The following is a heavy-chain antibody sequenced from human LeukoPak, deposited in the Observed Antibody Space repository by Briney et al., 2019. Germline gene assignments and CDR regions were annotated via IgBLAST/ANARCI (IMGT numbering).Heavy chain of an antibody. D-gene: IGHD3-22*01. V-gene: IGHV4-61*02. J-gene: IGHJ6*02. CDR2: IYTSGST. CDR1: GGSISSGSYY. Sequence: TSETLSLTCIVSGGSISSGSYYWSWIRQPAGKGLEWIGRIYTSGSTNSNPSLRSRVTISVDTSKNQFSLKLSSVTAADTAVYYCARTSSGVSDGMDVWGQGTTVTVSS. CDR3: ARTSSGVSDGMDV.